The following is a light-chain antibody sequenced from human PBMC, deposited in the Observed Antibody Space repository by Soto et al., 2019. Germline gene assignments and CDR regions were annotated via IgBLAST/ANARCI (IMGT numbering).Light chain of an antibody. CDR3: QQYYSWPPRAWT. V-gene: IGKV3-15*01. J-gene: IGKJ1*01. Sequence: EIVMTQSPATLSVSPRERATLSCRASQSVSSNLAWYQQKPGQPPRLLIYGASTRATGIAARFSGSGSGTEFTHNLSRLLSADFAVYNCQQYYSWPPRAWTFGHGTKVEIK. CDR2: GAS. CDR1: QSVSSN.